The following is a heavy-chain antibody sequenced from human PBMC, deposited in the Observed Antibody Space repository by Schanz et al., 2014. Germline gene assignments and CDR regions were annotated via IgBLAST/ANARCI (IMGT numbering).Heavy chain of an antibody. V-gene: IGHV1-18*01. CDR1: GYTFTSYG. CDR3: AKAEYDILTDSYSRLDP. Sequence: QVHLVQSGAEVKRPGASVKVSCKASGYTFTSYGISWVRQAPGQRLEWMGWINTGSGDTKYSQNFQGRVTMTADTSTNTAYMELRSLRSDDTAVYYCAKAEYDILTDSYSRLDPWGQGTLVTVSS. J-gene: IGHJ5*02. CDR2: INTGSGDT. D-gene: IGHD3-9*01.